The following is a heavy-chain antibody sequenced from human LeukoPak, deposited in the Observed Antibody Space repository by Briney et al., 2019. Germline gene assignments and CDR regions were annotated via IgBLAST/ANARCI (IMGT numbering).Heavy chain of an antibody. CDR3: AGHHPRNTVDF. CDR2: ISDIGSI. J-gene: IGHJ4*02. D-gene: IGHD2-8*02. Sequence: SESLSLTCTVSGGSISSYYWSWIRQPPGKGLEWIAYISDIGSINYNPSLKSRVTISLDTSKNQFSLKLSSVTAADTAVYYCAGHHPRNTVDFWGQGTLVTVSS. V-gene: IGHV4-59*08. CDR1: GGSISSYY.